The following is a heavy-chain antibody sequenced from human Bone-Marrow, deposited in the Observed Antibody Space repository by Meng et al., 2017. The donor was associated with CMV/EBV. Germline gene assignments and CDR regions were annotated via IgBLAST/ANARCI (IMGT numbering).Heavy chain of an antibody. CDR2: IKKDGSEK. CDR1: GCTFISYS. CDR3: ARVLRVPASTKMLLDY. Sequence: GESLKISCAASGCTFISYSMTWVRQTPGKGLEWVASIKKDGSEKYYVDSVKGRFTISRDNAETLLYLQMNSLRAEDTAIYYCARVLRVPASTKMLLDYWGKGPLVTVSS. J-gene: IGHJ4*02. V-gene: IGHV3-7*01. D-gene: IGHD2-2*01.